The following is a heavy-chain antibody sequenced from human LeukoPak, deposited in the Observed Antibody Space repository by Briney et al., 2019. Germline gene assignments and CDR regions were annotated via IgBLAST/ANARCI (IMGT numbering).Heavy chain of an antibody. Sequence: PSETLSLTCTVSGGSISSSSYYWGWIRQPPGKGLEWIGSIYYSGSTYYNPSLKSRVTISVDTSKNQFSLKLSSVTAADTAVYYCAREVGDYWGQGTLVTVSS. D-gene: IGHD2-2*01. J-gene: IGHJ4*02. CDR2: IYYSGST. V-gene: IGHV4-39*07. CDR3: AREVGDY. CDR1: GGSISSSSYY.